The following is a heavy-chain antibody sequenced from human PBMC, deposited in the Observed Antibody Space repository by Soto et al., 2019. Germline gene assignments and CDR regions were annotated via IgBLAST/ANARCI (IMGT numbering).Heavy chain of an antibody. CDR3: ARGSRRYSSSWDAFDI. V-gene: IGHV1-69*13. D-gene: IGHD6-13*01. CDR1: GGTFSSYA. J-gene: IGHJ3*02. Sequence: GASVKVSCKASGGTFSSYAISWVRQAPGQGLEWMGGIIPIFGTANYAQKFQGRVTTTADESTSTAYMELSSLRSEDTAVYYCARGSRRYSSSWDAFDIWGQGTMVTVSS. CDR2: IIPIFGTA.